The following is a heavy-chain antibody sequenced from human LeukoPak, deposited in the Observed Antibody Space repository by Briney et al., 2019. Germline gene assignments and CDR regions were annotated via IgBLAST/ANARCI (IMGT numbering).Heavy chain of an antibody. Sequence: SETLSLTCTVSGGSISSSSYYRGWIRQPPGKGLEWLGSIYYSGSTYYSPSLKSRVTISVDTSKNQFSLKLSSVTAADTAVYYCARHRVVVVPAVDDAFDIWGQGTMVTVSS. CDR1: GGSISSSSYY. CDR2: IYYSGST. J-gene: IGHJ3*02. CDR3: ARHRVVVVPAVDDAFDI. D-gene: IGHD2-2*01. V-gene: IGHV4-39*01.